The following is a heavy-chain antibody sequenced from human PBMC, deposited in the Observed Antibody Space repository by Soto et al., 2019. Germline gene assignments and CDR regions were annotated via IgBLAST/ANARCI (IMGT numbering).Heavy chain of an antibody. V-gene: IGHV1-18*01. Sequence: GASVKVFCKASGGTFSSYAISWVRQAPGQGLEWMGGISAYNGNTNYAQKLQGRVTMTTDTSTSTAYMELRSLRSDDTAVYYCASGYDSSWYFNYWGQGTLVTVSS. CDR1: GGTFSSYA. CDR2: ISAYNGNT. J-gene: IGHJ4*02. D-gene: IGHD6-13*01. CDR3: ASGYDSSWYFNY.